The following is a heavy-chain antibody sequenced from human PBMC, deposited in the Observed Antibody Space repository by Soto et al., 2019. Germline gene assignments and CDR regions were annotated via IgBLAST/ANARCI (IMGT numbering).Heavy chain of an antibody. CDR3: ARVGVGAYYFDY. Sequence: EVQLVESGGGLVQPGGSLRLSCAASGFTFSSYWMHWVRQAPGKGLVWVSRIKTDGSVTSYVDSVKGRFTISRDNAKNTLYLQMNSLRAEDTAVYYCARVGVGAYYFDYWGQGTLVTVSS. CDR1: GFTFSSYW. CDR2: IKTDGSVT. D-gene: IGHD1-26*01. V-gene: IGHV3-74*01. J-gene: IGHJ4*02.